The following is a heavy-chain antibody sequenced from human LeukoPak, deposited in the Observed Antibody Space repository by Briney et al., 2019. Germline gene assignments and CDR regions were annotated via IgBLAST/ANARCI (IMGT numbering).Heavy chain of an antibody. CDR1: GYTFNSYA. D-gene: IGHD3-22*01. J-gene: IGHJ5*02. CDR2: ISGGGVNT. Sequence: GGSLRLSCAASGYTFNSYAMTWVRQAPGKGLEWVSAISGGGVNTYYADSVKGRFTISRDNSKNMLYLQMNSLRAEDTAVYYCAKTLGYSGYFSPWGQGTLVTVSS. CDR3: AKTLGYSGYFSP. V-gene: IGHV3-23*01.